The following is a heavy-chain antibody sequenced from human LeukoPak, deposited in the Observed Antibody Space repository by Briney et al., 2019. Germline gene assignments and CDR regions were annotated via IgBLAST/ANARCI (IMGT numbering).Heavy chain of an antibody. D-gene: IGHD6-13*01. J-gene: IGHJ5*02. V-gene: IGHV1-18*01. CDR2: ISAYNGNT. Sequence: ASVKVSCKASGYTFTSYGISWARQAPGQGLEWMGWISAYNGNTNYAQKLQGRVTMTTDTSTSTAYMELRSLRSDDTAVYYCARDKGWRAAAVSSFDPWGQGTLVTVSS. CDR1: GYTFTSYG. CDR3: ARDKGWRAAAVSSFDP.